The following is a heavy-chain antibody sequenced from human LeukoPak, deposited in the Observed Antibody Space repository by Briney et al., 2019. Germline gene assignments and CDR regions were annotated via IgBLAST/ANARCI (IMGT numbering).Heavy chain of an antibody. Sequence: PSETLSLTCTVSGGSISSYYWSWIRQPPGKGLEWIGYIYCSGSTNYNPSLKSRVTISVDTSKNQFSLKLSSVTAADTAVYYCARAAAGPFDYWGQGTLVTVSS. CDR1: GGSISSYY. D-gene: IGHD6-13*01. J-gene: IGHJ4*02. V-gene: IGHV4-59*01. CDR3: ARAAAGPFDY. CDR2: IYCSGST.